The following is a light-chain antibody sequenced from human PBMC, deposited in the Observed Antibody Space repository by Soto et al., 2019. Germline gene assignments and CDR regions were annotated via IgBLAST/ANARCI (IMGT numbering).Light chain of an antibody. CDR1: SSDVGGYNY. CDR3: SSYAGSNNYV. CDR2: EVS. J-gene: IGLJ1*01. Sequence: LTQPPSASGSPGQSVTISCTGTSSDVGGYNYVSWYQQHPGKAPKLMIYEVSKRPSGVPDRFSGSKSGNTASLTVSGLQADDEADYYCSSYAGSNNYVFGTGTKVTVL. V-gene: IGLV2-8*01.